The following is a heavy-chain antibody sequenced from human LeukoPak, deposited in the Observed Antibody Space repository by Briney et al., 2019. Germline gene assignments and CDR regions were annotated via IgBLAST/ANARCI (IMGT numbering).Heavy chain of an antibody. Sequence: AASVKVSCKASGGTFSSYAISWVRQAPGQGLEWMGGIIPIFGTANYAQKFQGRVTITTDESTSTAYMELSSLRSEDTAVYYCARGQLELPRFNWFDPWGQGTLVTVSS. D-gene: IGHD1-1*01. CDR1: GGTFSSYA. J-gene: IGHJ5*02. V-gene: IGHV1-69*05. CDR3: ARGQLELPRFNWFDP. CDR2: IIPIFGTA.